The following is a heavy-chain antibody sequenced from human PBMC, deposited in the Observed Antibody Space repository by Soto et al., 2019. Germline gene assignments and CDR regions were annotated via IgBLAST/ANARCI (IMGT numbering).Heavy chain of an antibody. CDR1: GDSINTNSYY. J-gene: IGHJ3*02. Sequence: SETLSLTCIVSGDSINTNSYYWGWIRQAPGKGLEWIGSIYYRGRTYYNPSLKSRLSISVDTSKNQFSLKLTSVTAADTAVYYCARDFETRFLEYLYAFDIWGQGTVVTVSS. CDR3: ARDFETRFLEYLYAFDI. CDR2: IYYRGRT. V-gene: IGHV4-39*02. D-gene: IGHD3-3*01.